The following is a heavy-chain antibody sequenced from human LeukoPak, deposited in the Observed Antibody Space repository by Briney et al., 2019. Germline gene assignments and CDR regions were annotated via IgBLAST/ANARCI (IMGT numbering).Heavy chain of an antibody. Sequence: PGGSLRLSCAASGFTFNNYAMTWVRQAPGKGLEWVSGISGNGVSTYYAASVKGHFTISRDNSRHTLYLQMNSLRVEDTAVYYCAKKLSGSWYTTDGFNIWGQGTMVTVSS. CDR1: GFTFNNYA. J-gene: IGHJ3*02. D-gene: IGHD2-15*01. CDR3: AKKLSGSWYTTDGFNI. V-gene: IGHV3-23*01. CDR2: ISGNGVST.